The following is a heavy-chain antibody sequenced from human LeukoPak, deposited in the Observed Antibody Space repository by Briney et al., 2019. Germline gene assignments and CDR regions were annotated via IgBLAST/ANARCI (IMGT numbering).Heavy chain of an antibody. D-gene: IGHD3-10*01. CDR1: GFTFSIYS. CDR3: ARDPVLLWFGEIDY. V-gene: IGHV3-21*01. Sequence: PGGSLRLSCAATGFTFSIYSMNWVRQAPGKGLEWVSSISSSSSYIYYADSVKGRFTISRDNAKNSLYLQMNSLRAEDTAVYYCARDPVLLWFGEIDYWGQGTLVTVSS. CDR2: ISSSSSYI. J-gene: IGHJ4*02.